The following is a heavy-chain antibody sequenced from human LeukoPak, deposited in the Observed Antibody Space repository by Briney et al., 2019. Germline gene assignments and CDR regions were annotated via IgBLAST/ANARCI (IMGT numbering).Heavy chain of an antibody. CDR3: ARVPDYYDSSGYCEFDY. D-gene: IGHD3-22*01. J-gene: IGHJ4*02. CDR2: IYHSGST. V-gene: IGHV4-30-2*01. CDR1: GGSISSGGYS. Sequence: PSQALSLTCAVSGGSISSGGYSWSWIRQPPGKGLEWIGYIYHSGSTYYNPSLKSRVTISVDRPKNQFSLELSSVTAADTAVYYCARVPDYYDSSGYCEFDYWGQGTLVTVSS.